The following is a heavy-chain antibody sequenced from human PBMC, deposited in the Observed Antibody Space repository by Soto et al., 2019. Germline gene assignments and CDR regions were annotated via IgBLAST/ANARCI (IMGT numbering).Heavy chain of an antibody. J-gene: IGHJ4*02. D-gene: IGHD3-10*01. CDR3: ARDLDGSGSYYTDY. V-gene: IGHV1-18*01. CDR2: ISAYKGDT. Sequence: ASVKVSCKASGGTFSSYAISWVRQAPGQGLEWMGWISAYKGDTNYAQNLRGRVTMTTDTSTNTAYMELRSLRDDDTAVYYCARDLDGSGSYYTDYWGPGTLVTVSS. CDR1: GGTFSSYA.